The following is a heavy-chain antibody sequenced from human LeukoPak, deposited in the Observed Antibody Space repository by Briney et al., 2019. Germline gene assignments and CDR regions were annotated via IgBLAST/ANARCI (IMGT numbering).Heavy chain of an antibody. CDR3: AKDSDAMVRGGINPPATFDY. Sequence: GGSLRLSCAASGFTFSSYAMSWVRQAPGKGLEWVSAISGSGGSTYYADSVKGRFTISRDNSKNTLYLQMNSLRAEDTAVYYCAKDSDAMVRGGINPPATFDYWGQGTLVTVSS. V-gene: IGHV3-23*01. CDR2: ISGSGGST. CDR1: GFTFSSYA. D-gene: IGHD3-10*01. J-gene: IGHJ4*02.